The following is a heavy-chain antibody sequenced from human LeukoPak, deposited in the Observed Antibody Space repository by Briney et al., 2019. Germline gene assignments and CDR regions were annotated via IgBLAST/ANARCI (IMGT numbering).Heavy chain of an antibody. CDR2: ISSSSSYI. V-gene: IGHV3-21*01. D-gene: IGHD3-9*01. Sequence: GGSLRLSCAASGFTFSSYSMNWVRQAPGKGLEWVSSISSSSSYIYYADSVKGRFTISRDNAKNSLYLQMNSLRAEDTAVYYCAREVSGYDILTATTYYYFDYWGQGTLVTVSS. CDR1: GFTFSSYS. CDR3: AREVSGYDILTATTYYYFDY. J-gene: IGHJ4*02.